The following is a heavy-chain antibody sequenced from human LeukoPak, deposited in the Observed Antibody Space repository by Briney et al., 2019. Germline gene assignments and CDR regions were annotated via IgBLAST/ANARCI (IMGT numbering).Heavy chain of an antibody. CDR3: ARGSSSSPLNLDY. V-gene: IGHV1-69*05. Sequence: GASVKVSCKASGGTFSSYAISWVRQAPGQGLEWMGGIIPIFGTANYARKFQGRVTITTDESTSTAYMELSSLRSEDPAVYYCARGSSSSPLNLDYWGQGTLVTVSS. CDR1: GGTFSSYA. J-gene: IGHJ4*02. CDR2: IIPIFGTA. D-gene: IGHD6-6*01.